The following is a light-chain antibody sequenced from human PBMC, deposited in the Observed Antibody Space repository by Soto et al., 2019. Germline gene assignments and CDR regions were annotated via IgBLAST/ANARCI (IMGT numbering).Light chain of an antibody. CDR3: THALHTPWT. CDR2: LGS. Sequence: IVMTQSPLSLPVTPGEPASISCRTSQSLLHSNGYNYLDWYLQKPGQSPQLLLYLGSNRASGVPDRFSGSGSGADITLNISRVEAEDVGVYYCTHALHTPWTFGQGTKVEIK. CDR1: QSLLHSNGYNY. V-gene: IGKV2-28*01. J-gene: IGKJ1*01.